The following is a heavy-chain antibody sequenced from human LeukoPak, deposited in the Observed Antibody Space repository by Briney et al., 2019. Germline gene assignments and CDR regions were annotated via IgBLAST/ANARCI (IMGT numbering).Heavy chain of an antibody. V-gene: IGHV3-21*01. CDR1: GFTFSTYS. J-gene: IGHJ2*01. D-gene: IGHD2-15*01. CDR3: VRGRERVAATNNWFDL. Sequence: GGSLRLSCAASGFTFSTYSMNWVRQAPGKGLEWVSSISTSSSYINYADSVKGRFTISRDNAKKSLHLQMNSLRAEDTAVYYCVRGRERVAATNNWFDLWGRGTLVAVAS. CDR2: ISTSSSYI.